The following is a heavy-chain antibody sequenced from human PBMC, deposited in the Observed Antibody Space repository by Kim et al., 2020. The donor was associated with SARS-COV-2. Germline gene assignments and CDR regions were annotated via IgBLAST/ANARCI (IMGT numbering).Heavy chain of an antibody. D-gene: IGHD3-3*01. J-gene: IGHJ4*02. Sequence: LKSRVPISVDTSKNQFSLKLSSVTAADTAVYYCARGEVITIFGVVGAIDYWGQGTLVTVSS. CDR3: ARGEVITIFGVVGAIDY. V-gene: IGHV4-34*01.